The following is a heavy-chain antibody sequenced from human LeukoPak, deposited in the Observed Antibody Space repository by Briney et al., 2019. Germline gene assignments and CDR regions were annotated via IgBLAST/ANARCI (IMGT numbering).Heavy chain of an antibody. CDR3: TRHTQDY. Sequence: GGSLRLSCSASGFTFSSYAMHWVRQAPGKGLEWVGHIRSNSFSYATAYAASVKGRFTISRDDSKDTAYLQMNSLKTEDTAVYYCTRHTQDYWGQGTLVTVSS. CDR1: GFTFSSYA. V-gene: IGHV3-73*01. CDR2: IRSNSFSYAT. J-gene: IGHJ4*02.